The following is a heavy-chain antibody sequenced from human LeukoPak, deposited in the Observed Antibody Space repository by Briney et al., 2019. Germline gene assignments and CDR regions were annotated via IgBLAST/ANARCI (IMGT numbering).Heavy chain of an antibody. CDR2: IYYSGST. V-gene: IGHV4-39*07. Sequence: PSETLSLTCTVSGGSISSSSYYWGWIRQPPGKGLEWIGSIYYSGSTYYNPSLKSRVTISVDTSKNQFSLKLSSVTAADTAVYYCARNEYSSSDLYFDYWGQGTLVTVSS. D-gene: IGHD6-6*01. J-gene: IGHJ4*02. CDR3: ARNEYSSSDLYFDY. CDR1: GGSISSSSYY.